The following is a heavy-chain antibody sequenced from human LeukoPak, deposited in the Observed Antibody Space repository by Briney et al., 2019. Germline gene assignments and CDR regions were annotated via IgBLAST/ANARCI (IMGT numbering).Heavy chain of an antibody. V-gene: IGHV3-23*01. J-gene: IGHJ4*02. Sequence: GGSLRLSCAASGFTFSSYSMNWVRQAPGQGLDWVSAISDIGGNTYSADSVKGRFIISRDNSKNTLNLQMKNLRAEDTAIYYCAKGSAPGRPYYFDYWGQGILVTVSS. CDR2: ISDIGGNT. D-gene: IGHD6-6*01. CDR3: AKGSAPGRPYYFDY. CDR1: GFTFSSYS.